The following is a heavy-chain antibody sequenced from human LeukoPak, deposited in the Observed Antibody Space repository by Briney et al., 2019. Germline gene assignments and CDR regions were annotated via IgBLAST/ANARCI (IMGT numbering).Heavy chain of an antibody. Sequence: GGSLRLSCAASGFTFSSYAMHWVRQVPGKGLEYVSAISSNGGSTYYANSVKGRFTISRDNSKNTLYLQLDSLGAEDMAVYYCARERVDCSGGTCLYYFDYWGQGTLVTVSS. V-gene: IGHV3-64*01. CDR2: ISSNGGST. J-gene: IGHJ4*02. D-gene: IGHD2-15*01. CDR1: GFTFSSYA. CDR3: ARERVDCSGGTCLYYFDY.